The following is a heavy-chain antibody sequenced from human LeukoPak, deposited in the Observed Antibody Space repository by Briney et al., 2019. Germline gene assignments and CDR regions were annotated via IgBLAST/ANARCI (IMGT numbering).Heavy chain of an antibody. Sequence: TGGSLRLSCAASGFTVSSNYMSWVRQAPGKGLEWVSVIYSGGSTYYADSVKGRFTISRDISKNTLYLQMNSLRAEDTAVYYCAREGDSYAFDYWGQGTLVTVSS. CDR2: IYSGGST. CDR1: GFTVSSNY. D-gene: IGHD2-21*02. CDR3: AREGDSYAFDY. J-gene: IGHJ4*02. V-gene: IGHV3-53*01.